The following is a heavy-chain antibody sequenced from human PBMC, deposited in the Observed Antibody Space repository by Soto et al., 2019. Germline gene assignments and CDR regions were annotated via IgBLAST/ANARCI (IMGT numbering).Heavy chain of an antibody. Sequence: GASVKVSCKASGFTFINYDFSWVRQAPGQGLEWMGWISGHNGNTKYAQKFQGRVTVTTDTSTATVSMELRNLKSDDTAVYYCVRDRLRGYDNSGFYSWGQGTLVTVSS. V-gene: IGHV1-18*01. J-gene: IGHJ5*02. CDR1: GFTFINYD. CDR3: VRDRLRGYDNSGFYS. D-gene: IGHD3-22*01. CDR2: ISGHNGNT.